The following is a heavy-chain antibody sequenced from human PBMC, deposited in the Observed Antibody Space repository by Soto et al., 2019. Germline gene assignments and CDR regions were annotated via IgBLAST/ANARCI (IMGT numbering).Heavy chain of an antibody. CDR2: VSGNGGGT. CDR3: ARGASFYSYYYIDI. J-gene: IGHJ6*03. D-gene: IGHD2-2*01. Sequence: EVRLVESGGGLVQPGGSLTLSCAASGFTFSSYAMHWVRQAPGKGLEYVSGVSGNGGGTYYANSVKGTFTISRDNSKNTLYLQMSSLRAEDMAVYYCARGASFYSYYYIDIWGRGTTVTVSS. V-gene: IGHV3-64*01. CDR1: GFTFSSYA.